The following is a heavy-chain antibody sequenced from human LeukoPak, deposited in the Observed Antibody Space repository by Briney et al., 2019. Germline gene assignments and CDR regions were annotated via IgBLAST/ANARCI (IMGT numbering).Heavy chain of an antibody. CDR2: ISSTSHYV. D-gene: IGHD2-21*01. Sequence: SGGSLRLSCTASGFMFTSFSMTWVRQAPGKGLEWVSSISSTSHYVYYADSVKGRFTISRDNAKNSLYLQMNSLRAEDTSVYFCARLSYWVFEIWGQGTMVTVSS. CDR1: GFMFTSFS. J-gene: IGHJ3*02. V-gene: IGHV3-21*01. CDR3: ARLSYWVFEI.